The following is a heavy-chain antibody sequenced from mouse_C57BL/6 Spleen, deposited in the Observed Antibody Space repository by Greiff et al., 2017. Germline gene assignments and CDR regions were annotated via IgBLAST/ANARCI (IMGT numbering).Heavy chain of an antibody. CDR2: IYPGDGDT. CDR3: ARDGYSNYGRFAY. J-gene: IGHJ3*01. Sequence: VQLQQSGAELVKPGASVKISCKASGYAFSSYWMNWVKQRPGKGLEWIGQIYPGDGDTNYNGKFKGKATLTADKSSSTAYMQLSSLTSEDSAVYFCARDGYSNYGRFAYWGQGTLVTVSA. V-gene: IGHV1-80*01. CDR1: GYAFSSYW. D-gene: IGHD2-5*01.